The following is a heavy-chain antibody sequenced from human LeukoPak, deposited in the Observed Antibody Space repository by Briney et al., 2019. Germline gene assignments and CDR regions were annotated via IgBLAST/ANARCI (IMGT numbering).Heavy chain of an antibody. CDR2: ISSSSSYI. CDR3: ARDGSDSSGYDYSYFQH. J-gene: IGHJ1*01. D-gene: IGHD5-12*01. Sequence: PGGSLRLSCAASGFTFSSYSMNWVRQAPGKGLEWVSSISSSSSYIYYADSVKGRFTISRDNAKNSLYLQMNSLGAEDTAVYYCARDGSDSSGYDYSYFQHWGQGTLVTVSS. V-gene: IGHV3-21*01. CDR1: GFTFSSYS.